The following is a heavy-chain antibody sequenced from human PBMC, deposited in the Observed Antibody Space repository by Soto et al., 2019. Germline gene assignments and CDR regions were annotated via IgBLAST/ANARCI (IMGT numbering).Heavy chain of an antibody. CDR3: ARSGYNYYYDSSGSSGRPYYYYGMDV. CDR2: IYHSGST. CDR1: GYSISSGYY. Sequence: SETLSLSCAVSGYSISSGYYWCWNRQAPGKGLAWIGSIYHSGSTYYNPSLKSRVTISVDTSKNQFSLKLSSVTAADTAVYYCARSGYNYYYDSSGSSGRPYYYYGMDVRGQGTTVTVSS. J-gene: IGHJ6*02. D-gene: IGHD3-22*01. V-gene: IGHV4-38-2*01.